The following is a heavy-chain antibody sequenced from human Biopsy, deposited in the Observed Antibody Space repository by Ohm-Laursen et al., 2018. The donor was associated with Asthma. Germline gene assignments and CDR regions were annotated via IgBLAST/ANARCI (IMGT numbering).Heavy chain of an antibody. Sequence: SLRLSCAASGFTFDDYAMHWVRQAPGKGLEWVSGISWNSGSIGYADSVKGRFTISRDNAKNSLYLQMNSLRAEDTALYYCAKGEWELLETNFDFWGQGTLVTVSS. V-gene: IGHV3-9*01. J-gene: IGHJ4*02. D-gene: IGHD1-26*01. CDR3: AKGEWELLETNFDF. CDR2: ISWNSGSI. CDR1: GFTFDDYA.